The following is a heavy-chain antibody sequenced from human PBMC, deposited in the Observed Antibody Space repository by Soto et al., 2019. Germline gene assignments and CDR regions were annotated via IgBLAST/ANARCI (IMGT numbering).Heavy chain of an antibody. CDR2: IDPSDSQT. CDR1: GYSFAGYW. V-gene: IGHV5-10-1*01. Sequence: VESLKISCKGSGYSFAGYWITWVRQKPGKGLEWMGRIDPSDSQTYYSPSFRGHVTISVTKSITTVFLQWSSLRASDTAMYYCARQRYDSDRGRNFQYYFDSWGQGTPVTVYS. D-gene: IGHD3-22*01. CDR3: ARQRYDSDRGRNFQYYFDS. J-gene: IGHJ4*02.